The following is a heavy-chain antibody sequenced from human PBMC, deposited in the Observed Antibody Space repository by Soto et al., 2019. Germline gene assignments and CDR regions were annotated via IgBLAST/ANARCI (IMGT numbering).Heavy chain of an antibody. CDR2: IYYSGST. Sequence: QVQLQESGPGLVKPSQTLSLTCTVSGGSISSGGYYWSWIRQHPGKGLEWIGYIYYSGSTYYNPSLRTRGTLSVHTSKNQSALKLSSVTAADTAVYYCARVPRRGYCSSTGCYGSFDPWGQGTLVTVSS. J-gene: IGHJ5*02. D-gene: IGHD2-2*01. CDR3: ARVPRRGYCSSTGCYGSFDP. V-gene: IGHV4-31*03. CDR1: GGSISSGGYY.